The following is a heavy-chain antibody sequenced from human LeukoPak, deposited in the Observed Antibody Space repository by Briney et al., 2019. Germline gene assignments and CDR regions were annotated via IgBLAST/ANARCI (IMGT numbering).Heavy chain of an antibody. J-gene: IGHJ4*02. Sequence: GESLRLSCAVSGFTFSRYWMHWVRQAPGKGLVWVSRINTDGTSTNYADSVKGRFTISRDNAKNTLYLQMNSLRDEDTAVYYCVKDRTREGNRLFEHWGQGTLVTVSS. CDR3: VKDRTREGNRLFEH. D-gene: IGHD1-1*01. V-gene: IGHV3-74*01. CDR1: GFTFSRYW. CDR2: INTDGTST.